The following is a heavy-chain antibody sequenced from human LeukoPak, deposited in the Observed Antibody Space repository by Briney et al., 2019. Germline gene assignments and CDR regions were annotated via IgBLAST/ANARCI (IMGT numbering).Heavy chain of an antibody. D-gene: IGHD5-18*01. V-gene: IGHV3-74*01. Sequence: GGSLRLSCAASGFTFSIYWMHWVRQAPGKGLVWVSRINSDGSSTNYADSVKGRFTISRGNAKNTLYLQMNSLRAEDTVVYYCARPNTGYDYWGQGTLVTVSS. CDR2: INSDGSST. CDR1: GFTFSIYW. J-gene: IGHJ4*02. CDR3: ARPNTGYDY.